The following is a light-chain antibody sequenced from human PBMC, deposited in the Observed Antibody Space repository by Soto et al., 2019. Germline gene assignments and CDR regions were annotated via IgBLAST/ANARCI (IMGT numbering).Light chain of an antibody. CDR2: GAS. J-gene: IGKJ1*01. CDR3: HQKYSLAGR. V-gene: IGKV1-39*01. Sequence: EIEVTQSPSSLSASVGGRVSITCRASQSISTYLNWHQKKPGKAPKSLIYGASTLQSGVPSRFSCSGSGTDYTLAMRCLQSCDSAPYFCHQKYSLAGRYAQGTKVDIK. CDR1: QSISTY.